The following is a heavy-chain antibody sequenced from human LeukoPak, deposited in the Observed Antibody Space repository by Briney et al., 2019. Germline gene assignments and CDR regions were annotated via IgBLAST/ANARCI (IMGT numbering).Heavy chain of an antibody. CDR2: ISWNSCSI. J-gene: IGHJ4*02. D-gene: IGHD3-10*01. Sequence: GISWNSCSIVYADSVKGRFTISRDNAKNSLYLQMNSLRAEDTALYYCAKDMGYYGSGSYFYWGQGTLVTVSS. V-gene: IGHV3-9*01. CDR3: AKDMGYYGSGSYFY.